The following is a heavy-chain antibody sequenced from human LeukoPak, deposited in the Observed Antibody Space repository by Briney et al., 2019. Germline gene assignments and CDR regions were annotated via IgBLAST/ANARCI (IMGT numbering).Heavy chain of an antibody. CDR2: ISSSGSTI. J-gene: IGHJ5*02. CDR1: GFTFSSYE. D-gene: IGHD3-10*01. CDR3: AREAELGDNWFDP. V-gene: IGHV3-48*03. Sequence: GGSLRLSCAASGFTFSSYEMNWVRQAPGKGLEWVSYISSSGSTIYYADSVKGRFTLSRDNAKNSLYLQMNSLRAEDTAVYYCAREAELGDNWFDPWGQGTLVTVSS.